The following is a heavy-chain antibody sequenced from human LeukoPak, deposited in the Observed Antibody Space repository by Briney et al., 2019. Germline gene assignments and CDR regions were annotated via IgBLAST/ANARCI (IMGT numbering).Heavy chain of an antibody. Sequence: GGSLRLSCAASLFTFSSYAMSWVRQAPGKGREWVSAISGSGGSTYYADSVKGRFTISRDNSKNTLYLQMNSLRAEDTAVYYCAKRRIGTVDHWGQGTLVTVSS. CDR3: AKRRIGTVDH. V-gene: IGHV3-23*01. D-gene: IGHD6-13*01. CDR2: ISGSGGST. CDR1: LFTFSSYA. J-gene: IGHJ4*02.